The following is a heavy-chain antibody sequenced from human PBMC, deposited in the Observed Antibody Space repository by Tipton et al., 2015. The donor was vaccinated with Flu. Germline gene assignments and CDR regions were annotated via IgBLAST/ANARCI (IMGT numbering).Heavy chain of an antibody. Sequence: QLVQSGAEVKKPGASVKVSCQASGYSLTGHYMHWVRQAPGQGLEWMGWINPSSGDTVYAQKIQGRVTMTRDSSISTGYMELKSLQSDDTAVYYCARELGEFDYWGQGTLVTVSS. D-gene: IGHD3-16*01. J-gene: IGHJ4*02. CDR3: ARELGEFDY. CDR2: INPSSGDT. CDR1: GYSLTGHY. V-gene: IGHV1-2*02.